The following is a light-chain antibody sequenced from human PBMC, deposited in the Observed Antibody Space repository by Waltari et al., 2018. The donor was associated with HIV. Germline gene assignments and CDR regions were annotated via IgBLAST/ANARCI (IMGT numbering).Light chain of an antibody. CDR3: QQRNNWPF. J-gene: IGKJ3*01. Sequence: VLTQSPATLSLSPGERATLSCRASQSVGSYLAWYQQKPGQAPRLLIYDASNRATGIPARFSGSGSGTDFTLTISRLEPEDFAVYYCQQRNNWPFFGPGAKVDIK. CDR1: QSVGSY. CDR2: DAS. V-gene: IGKV3-11*01.